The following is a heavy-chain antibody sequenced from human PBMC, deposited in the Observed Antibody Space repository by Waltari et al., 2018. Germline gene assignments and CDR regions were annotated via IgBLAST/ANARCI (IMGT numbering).Heavy chain of an antibody. J-gene: IGHJ4*02. CDR2: ISHSGST. CDR3: ARGPVRLYDSSGFFST. CDR1: GDSVTTSPYY. D-gene: IGHD3-22*01. Sequence: QVQLQESGPGLVKPSGTLSLICAVSGDSVTTSPYYWTWIRQPPGKGLEYIGYISHSGSTNYKPSLERRVTISVDISKNHFSLKVDSVIAADTAVYYCARGPVRLYDSSGFFSTWGQGTPVTVSS. V-gene: IGHV4-61*03.